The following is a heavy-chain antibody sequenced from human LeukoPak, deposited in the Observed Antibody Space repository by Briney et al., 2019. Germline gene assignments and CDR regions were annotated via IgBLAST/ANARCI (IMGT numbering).Heavy chain of an antibody. CDR3: ARVPYDSYEFDI. D-gene: IGHD3-22*01. CDR2: IYSSGST. V-gene: IGHV4-59*01. CDR1: GGTIGSSY. J-gene: IGHJ3*02. Sequence: SETLSLTCTVSGGTIGSSYWSWIRQPPGQGLEWIEYIYSSGSTNSNPSLKSRVIISVDRSMNQFSLKLSSVTAADTAVYYCARVPYDSYEFDIWGQGTRVTVSP.